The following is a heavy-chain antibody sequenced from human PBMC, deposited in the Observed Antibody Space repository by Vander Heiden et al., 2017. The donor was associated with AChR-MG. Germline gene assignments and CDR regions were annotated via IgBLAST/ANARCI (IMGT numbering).Heavy chain of an antibody. CDR3: ARAKEMGATSYYYGMDV. Sequence: QVQLVESGGGVVQPGRSMRLSCADSGSNFSSYAMHLVRQGPGKGLDCVAVISYDGSNKYYADSVKGRFTISRDKSKNTLYLKMNSLRAEDTAVYYCARAKEMGATSYYYGMDVWGQGTTVTVSS. CDR2: ISYDGSNK. CDR1: GSNFSSYA. J-gene: IGHJ6*02. V-gene: IGHV3-30-3*01. D-gene: IGHD1-26*01.